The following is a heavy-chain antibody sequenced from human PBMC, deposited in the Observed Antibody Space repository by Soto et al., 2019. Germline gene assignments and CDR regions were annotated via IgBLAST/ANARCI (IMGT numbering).Heavy chain of an antibody. CDR1: GFILDHYT. D-gene: IGHD6-25*01. CDR3: AIYRSGWIALQY. Sequence: PGGSLRLSCRTSGFILDHYTMHWVRKRPGKGLEWVSLISRGSGSTDYAASVRGRFTVSRDNSKDSLFLQMNNVKEEDTAVYYCAIYRSGWIALQYWGQGALATVSS. CDR2: ISRGSGST. V-gene: IGHV3-43*01. J-gene: IGHJ1*01.